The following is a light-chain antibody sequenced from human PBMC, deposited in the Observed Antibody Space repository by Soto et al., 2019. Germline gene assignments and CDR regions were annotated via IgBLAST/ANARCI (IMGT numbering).Light chain of an antibody. CDR2: AAS. CDR1: QGTRNA. Sequence: AIQMTQSPSSLSASVGDRVTITCRARQGTRNALGWYQQKPGKAPTLLIYAASILLSGVPSRFSGSGSATDFTRTISSLQTEDFATYYWLQYYSYPLAFGVGTKVESK. V-gene: IGKV1-6*01. J-gene: IGKJ4*01. CDR3: LQYYSYPLA.